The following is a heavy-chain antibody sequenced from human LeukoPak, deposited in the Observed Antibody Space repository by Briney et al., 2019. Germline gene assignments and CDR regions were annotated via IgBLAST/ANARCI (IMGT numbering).Heavy chain of an antibody. D-gene: IGHD6-19*01. CDR1: GGSISSSSHS. V-gene: IGHV4-61*05. CDR2: IYYSGST. CDR3: ARRGAVAGFNFDY. Sequence: SETLSLTCTVSGGSISSSSHSWGWIRQPPGKGLEWIGYIYYSGSTNYNPSLKSRVTISVDTSKNQFSLKLSSVTAADTAVYYCARRGAVAGFNFDYWGQGTLVTVSS. J-gene: IGHJ4*02.